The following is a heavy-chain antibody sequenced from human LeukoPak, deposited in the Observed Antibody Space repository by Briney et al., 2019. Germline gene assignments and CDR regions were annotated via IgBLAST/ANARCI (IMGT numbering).Heavy chain of an antibody. V-gene: IGHV1-2*02. CDR2: INPNSGGT. Sequence: GASVKVSCKASGYTFTGYFIHWVRQGPGQGLEWMGWINPNSGGTNYAQKFQGRVTMTGDTSINTAYMELSRLTSDDTAVYYCSRDRGYYDSGNYPTDYWGQGTLVTVSS. D-gene: IGHD3-10*01. J-gene: IGHJ4*02. CDR3: SRDRGYYDSGNYPTDY. CDR1: GYTFTGYF.